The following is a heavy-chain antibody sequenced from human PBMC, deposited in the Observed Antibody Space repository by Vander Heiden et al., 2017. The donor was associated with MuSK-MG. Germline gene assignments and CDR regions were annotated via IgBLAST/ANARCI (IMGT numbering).Heavy chain of an antibody. D-gene: IGHD4-17*01. CDR2: INHSGST. CDR1: GGSFSGYY. V-gene: IGHV4-34*01. J-gene: IGHJ4*02. Sequence: QVQLQQWGAGLLKPSETLSLTCAVYGGSFSGYYWSWIRQPPGKGLEWIGEINHSGSTNYNPSLKSRVTISVDTSKNQFSLKLSSVTAADTAVYYRARGRANDYGGNRYFDYWGQGTLVTVSS. CDR3: ARGRANDYGGNRYFDY.